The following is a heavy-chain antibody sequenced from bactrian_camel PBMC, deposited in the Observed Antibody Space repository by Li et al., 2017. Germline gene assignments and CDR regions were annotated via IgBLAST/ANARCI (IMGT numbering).Heavy chain of an antibody. D-gene: IGHD1*01. J-gene: IGHJ4*01. CDR1: GYTPSNNC. CDR2: IDSDGTT. V-gene: IGHV3S53*01. Sequence: VQLVESGGDSVQTGKSLILRCEASGYTPSNNCMGWFRQAPGKEREGVAAIDSDGTTAYADSVKGRFTVSADNAKKTLFLQLDDLKPEDTGVYYCVRDVIERPGGREYRTPGPGTQVTVS.